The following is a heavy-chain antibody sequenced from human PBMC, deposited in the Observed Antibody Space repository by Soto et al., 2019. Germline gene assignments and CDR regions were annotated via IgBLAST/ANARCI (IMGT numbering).Heavy chain of an antibody. D-gene: IGHD6-19*01. Sequence: ASGKVSCKASGYTFTSYGISWVRQAPGQGLEWMGWISAYNGNTNYAQKLQGRVTMTTDTSTSTAYMELRSLRSDDTAVYYCARGRIDIAVAGHYYFDYWGQGSLVTVSS. CDR2: ISAYNGNT. J-gene: IGHJ4*02. CDR1: GYTFTSYG. CDR3: ARGRIDIAVAGHYYFDY. V-gene: IGHV1-18*04.